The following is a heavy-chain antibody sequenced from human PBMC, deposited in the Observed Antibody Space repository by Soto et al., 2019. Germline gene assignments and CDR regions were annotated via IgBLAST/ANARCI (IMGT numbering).Heavy chain of an antibody. Sequence: ASVKGSCKGSGSSFPGYHMHWVRPAPGQGLEWMGWINPNSGGTNYAQKFQGRVTMTRDTSISTAYMEVSRLGADDTAVYYCARVIAGARDSFDFWGQGTMVTVSS. CDR3: ARVIAGARDSFDF. CDR2: INPNSGGT. V-gene: IGHV1-2*02. J-gene: IGHJ3*01. CDR1: GSSFPGYH. D-gene: IGHD6-19*01.